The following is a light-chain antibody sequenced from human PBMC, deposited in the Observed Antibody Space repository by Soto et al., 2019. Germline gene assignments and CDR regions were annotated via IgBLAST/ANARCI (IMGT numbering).Light chain of an antibody. Sequence: EIVLTQSSATLSLSPGERATLSCRASQSVTSNALAWYQQKPGQAPRLLIYGVSSRATGIPDRFSGSGSGTDFTLTISSLEPEDFAVYYCHQRQSWPRTFGQGTTVDIK. J-gene: IGKJ1*01. CDR1: QSVTSN. CDR3: HQRQSWPRT. CDR2: GVS. V-gene: IGKV3-11*01.